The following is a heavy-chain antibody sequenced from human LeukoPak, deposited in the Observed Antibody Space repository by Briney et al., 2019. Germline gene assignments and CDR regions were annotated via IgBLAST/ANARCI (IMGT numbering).Heavy chain of an antibody. J-gene: IGHJ4*02. V-gene: IGHV4-59*12. D-gene: IGHD4-11*01. CDR2: TYSTGST. CDR1: GGSISGYY. CDR3: ARVQLAYSYGLFDN. Sequence: SETLSLTCTVSGGSISGYYWSWIRQPPGKGLEWIGYTYSTGSTNYNPSLKSRVTISVDTSKNQFSLKLRSVTAADTAVYYCARVQLAYSYGLFDNWGQGSLVTVSS.